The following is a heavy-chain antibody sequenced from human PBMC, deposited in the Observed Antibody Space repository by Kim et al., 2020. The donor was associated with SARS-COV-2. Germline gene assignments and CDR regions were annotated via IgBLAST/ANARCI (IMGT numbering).Heavy chain of an antibody. V-gene: IGHV4-34*01. D-gene: IGHD6-19*01. J-gene: IGHJ4*02. Sequence: PSLQSRVTISVDTSKNQFSLKLSSVTAADTAVYYCARASIAVAANYYFDYWGQGTLVTVSS. CDR3: ARASIAVAANYYFDY.